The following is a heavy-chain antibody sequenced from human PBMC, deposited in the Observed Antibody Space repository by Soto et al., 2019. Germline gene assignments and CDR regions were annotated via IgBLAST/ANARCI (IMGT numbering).Heavy chain of an antibody. CDR1: GFTFSGSA. D-gene: IGHD3-10*01. CDR2: IRSKANSYAT. V-gene: IGHV3-73*01. CDR3: TTMAADY. J-gene: IGHJ4*02. Sequence: EVPLVESGGGLVQPGGSLKLSCAASGFTFSGSAMHWVRQASGKGLEWVGRIRSKANSYATAYAASVKGRFTISRDDSKNTAYLQMNSLKTEATAVYYCTTMAADYWGQGTLVTVSS.